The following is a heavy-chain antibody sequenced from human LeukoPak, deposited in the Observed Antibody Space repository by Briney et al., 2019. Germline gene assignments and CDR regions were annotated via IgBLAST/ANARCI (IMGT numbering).Heavy chain of an antibody. CDR3: ANSRDSYGIELDY. D-gene: IGHD5-18*01. Sequence: PGESLKISCKGSGYSFTSYWIGWVRQMPGKGLEWMGIIYPGDSDTRYSPSFQGPVTISADKSISTAYLQWSGLKASDTAMYYCANSRDSYGIELDYWGQGTLVTVSS. V-gene: IGHV5-51*01. CDR1: GYSFTSYW. J-gene: IGHJ4*02. CDR2: IYPGDSDT.